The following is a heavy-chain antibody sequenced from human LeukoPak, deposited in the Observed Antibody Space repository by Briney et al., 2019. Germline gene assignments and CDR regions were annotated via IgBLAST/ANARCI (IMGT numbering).Heavy chain of an antibody. CDR1: GYSISSGYY. CDR2: IYHSGST. Sequence: SETLSLTCTVSGYSISSGYYWGWSLQPPGKGLEWIGSIYHSGSTYYNPSLKSRATISVDTSKNQFSLKLSSSTAAKTAVYYCARDREPRGSAYWGQGTLVTVSS. V-gene: IGHV4-38-2*02. CDR3: ARDREPRGSAY. D-gene: IGHD1-14*01. J-gene: IGHJ4*02.